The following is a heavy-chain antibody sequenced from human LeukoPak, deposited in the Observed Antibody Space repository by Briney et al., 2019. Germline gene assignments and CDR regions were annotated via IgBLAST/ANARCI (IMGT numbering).Heavy chain of an antibody. D-gene: IGHD6-13*01. CDR1: GGSISSYY. V-gene: IGHV4-59*08. CDR3: ARLNIGAAAGTRYYGMDV. Sequence: SETQSLTCTVSGGSISSYYWSWIRQPPGKGLEWIGYIYYSGSTNYNPSLKSRVTISVDTSKNQFSLKLSSVTAADTAVYYCARLNIGAAAGTRYYGMDVWGQGTTVTVSS. CDR2: IYYSGST. J-gene: IGHJ6*02.